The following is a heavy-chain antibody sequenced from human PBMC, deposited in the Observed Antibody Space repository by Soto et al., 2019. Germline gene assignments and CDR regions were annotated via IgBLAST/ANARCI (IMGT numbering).Heavy chain of an antibody. J-gene: IGHJ4*02. CDR2: IIPIFGTA. V-gene: IGHV1-69*01. CDR3: AREVRYYDILTGRRGFDY. D-gene: IGHD3-9*01. Sequence: QVRLVQSGAEVKKPGSSVKVSCKASGGTFSSYAISWVRQAPGQGLEWMGGIIPIFGTANYAQKFQGRVTITADESTSTAYMELSSLRSEDTAVYYCAREVRYYDILTGRRGFDYWGQGTLVTVSS. CDR1: GGTFSSYA.